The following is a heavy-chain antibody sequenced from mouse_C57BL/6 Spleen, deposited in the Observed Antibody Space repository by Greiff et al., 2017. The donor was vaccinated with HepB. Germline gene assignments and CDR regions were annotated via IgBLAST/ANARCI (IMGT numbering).Heavy chain of an antibody. V-gene: IGHV1-59*01. CDR1: GYTFTSYW. CDR2: IDPSDSYT. J-gene: IGHJ2*01. CDR3: VYGSSFDY. Sequence: QVQLQQPGAELVRPGTSVKLSCKASGYTFTSYWMHWVKQRPGQGLEWIGVIDPSDSYTNYNQKFKGKATLTVDTSASTAYMQLSSLTSEDSAVYYCVYGSSFDYWGKGTTLTVPS. D-gene: IGHD1-1*01.